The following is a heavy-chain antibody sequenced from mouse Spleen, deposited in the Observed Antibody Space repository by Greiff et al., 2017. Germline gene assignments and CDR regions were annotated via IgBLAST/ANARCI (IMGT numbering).Heavy chain of an antibody. D-gene: IGHD2-1*01. J-gene: IGHJ4*01. Sequence: EVQLQQSGPGLVKPSQSLSLTCSVTGYSITSGYYWNWIRQFPGNKLEWMGYISYDGSNNYNPSLKNRISITRDTSKNQFFLKLNSVTTEDTATYYCARDRYGNYDAMDYWGQGTSVTVSS. CDR3: ARDRYGNYDAMDY. V-gene: IGHV3-6*01. CDR2: ISYDGSN. CDR1: GYSITSGYY.